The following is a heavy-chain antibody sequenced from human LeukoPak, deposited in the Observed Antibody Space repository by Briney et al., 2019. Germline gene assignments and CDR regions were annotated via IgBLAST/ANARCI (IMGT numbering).Heavy chain of an antibody. D-gene: IGHD6-13*01. CDR3: ARLSIAAAGSYYFDN. J-gene: IGHJ4*02. Sequence: PTETLSLACTVSGGSISSYYWSSIRQPAAKGLEWIGRIYTSGSTNYNPSLKSRVTMSVDTSKNQFSLRLSCVTAADTAVYYCARLSIAAAGSYYFDNWGQGTLVTVSS. CDR1: GGSISSYY. CDR2: IYTSGST. V-gene: IGHV4-4*07.